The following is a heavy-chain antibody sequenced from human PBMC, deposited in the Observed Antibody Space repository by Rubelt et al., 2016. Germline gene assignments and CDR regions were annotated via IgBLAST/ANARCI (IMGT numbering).Heavy chain of an antibody. Sequence: QVQLVQSGAEVKKPGASVKVSCKAAGYSFTTYSIHWVRQAPGQRLEWMGWINAGNGNTKYSQKFQRSVTITRDTSASKAYMELSSLRSEDTAIYYCATGYSSGWYVAYWGQGTLVTVSS. CDR1: GYSFTTYS. D-gene: IGHD6-19*01. CDR3: ATGYSSGWYVAY. J-gene: IGHJ4*02. V-gene: IGHV1-3*01. CDR2: INAGNGNT.